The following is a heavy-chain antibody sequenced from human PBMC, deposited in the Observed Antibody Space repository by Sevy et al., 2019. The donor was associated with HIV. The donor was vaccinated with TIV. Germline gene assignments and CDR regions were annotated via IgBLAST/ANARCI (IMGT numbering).Heavy chain of an antibody. CDR3: ARGAVAGNTYYFDY. J-gene: IGHJ4*02. D-gene: IGHD6-19*01. Sequence: GGSLRLSCAASGFSFRDYYMSWIRQAPGKGLEWVSYIGSSSSFTKYAGSLKGRFTISRDNVKTSLFLHLNSLTAEDTGVYYYARGAVAGNTYYFDYWGPGTPVTVSS. V-gene: IGHV3-11*06. CDR2: IGSSSSFT. CDR1: GFSFRDYY.